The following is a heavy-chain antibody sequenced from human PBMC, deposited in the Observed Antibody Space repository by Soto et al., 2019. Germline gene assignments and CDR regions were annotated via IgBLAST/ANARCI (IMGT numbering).Heavy chain of an antibody. CDR1: RFTFDDYA. Sequence: EVQLVESGGGLVQPGRSLRLSCAASRFTFDDYAMHWVRQAPGRGLEWVSGISWNSGSIGYADSVKGRFTIPRDNAKNSLHLQMNSLRAEDTALYYCAKDIGSWADTARVDYWGQGTLVTVSS. J-gene: IGHJ4*02. D-gene: IGHD5-18*01. CDR3: AKDIGSWADTARVDY. V-gene: IGHV3-9*01. CDR2: ISWNSGSI.